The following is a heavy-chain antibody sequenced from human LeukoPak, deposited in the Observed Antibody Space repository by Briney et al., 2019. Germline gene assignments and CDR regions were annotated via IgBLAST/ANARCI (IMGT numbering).Heavy chain of an antibody. V-gene: IGHV3-7*01. CDR3: ARGTYSAYDLGSYMDV. CDR1: GVTFSSYW. CDR2: IKQDGSEK. Sequence: GGSLRLSCAASGVTFSSYWMSWVRQAPGKGLEWVANIKQDGSEKYYVDSVKGRFTISRDNAKNSLYLQMNSLRAEDTAVYYCARGTYSAYDLGSYMDVWGKGTTVIVSS. D-gene: IGHD5-12*01. J-gene: IGHJ6*03.